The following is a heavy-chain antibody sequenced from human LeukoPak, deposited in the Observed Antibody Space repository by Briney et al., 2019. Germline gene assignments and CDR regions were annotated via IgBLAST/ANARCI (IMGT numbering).Heavy chain of an antibody. Sequence: GGSLRLSCAASGNYWMHWVRQAPGKGLVWVSHINSDGSWTSYADSVKGRFTISKDNAKNTVYLQMNSLRAEDTAVYYCATGGGFYYGHWGQGTLVTVSS. CDR3: ATGGGFYYGH. D-gene: IGHD3-22*01. J-gene: IGHJ4*02. CDR1: GNYW. CDR2: INSDGSWT. V-gene: IGHV3-74*01.